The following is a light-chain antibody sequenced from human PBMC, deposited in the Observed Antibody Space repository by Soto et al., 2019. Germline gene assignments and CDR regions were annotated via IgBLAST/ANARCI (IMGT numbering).Light chain of an antibody. CDR1: SSSIGSNT. Sequence: QSVLTQAPSASGTPGQRVSISCSGSSSSIGSNTVSWYQQVPGTAPKLLIYSNDQRPSGVPDRFSGSKSGTSASLAIGGLHSEDEADYYCAASDGSLNGWVFGGGTKLTVL. V-gene: IGLV1-44*01. J-gene: IGLJ3*02. CDR2: SND. CDR3: AASDGSLNGWV.